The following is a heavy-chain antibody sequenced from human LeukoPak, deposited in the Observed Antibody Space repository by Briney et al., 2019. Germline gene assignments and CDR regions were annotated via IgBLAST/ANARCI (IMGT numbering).Heavy chain of an antibody. CDR2: IHYSGST. D-gene: IGHD3-3*01. Sequence: TSETLSLTCTVSGGSISSGAYYWSWVRQHPGKGLEWIGYIHYSGSTYYNPSLKSRTFISIDSSKNRFSLNLSSVTAADTAVYYCARRGGYDFWNYWGQGTLVTVSS. V-gene: IGHV4-31*03. J-gene: IGHJ4*02. CDR1: GGSISSGAYY. CDR3: ARRGGYDFWNY.